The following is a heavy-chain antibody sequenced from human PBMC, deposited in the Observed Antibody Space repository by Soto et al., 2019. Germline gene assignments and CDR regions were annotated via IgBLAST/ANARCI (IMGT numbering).Heavy chain of an antibody. V-gene: IGHV1-18*01. CDR3: ARGAFCGSAPGCRVMDV. CDR2: ISAYNGNT. Sequence: QIQLVQSGGEVKKPGASVKVSCKSSGYNFISHSITWVRQAPGKGLEWMGRISAYNGNTNYAQKLHGRGTMTTDTSTNTAYMELRSLRSDDTAVYYCARGAFCGSAPGCRVMDVWGQGTTVTVSS. D-gene: IGHD2-21*01. J-gene: IGHJ6*02. CDR1: GYNFISHS.